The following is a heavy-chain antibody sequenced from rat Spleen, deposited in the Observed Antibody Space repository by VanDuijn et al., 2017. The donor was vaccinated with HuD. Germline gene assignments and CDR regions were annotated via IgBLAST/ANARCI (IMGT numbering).Heavy chain of an antibody. CDR1: GYTITSGY. J-gene: IGHJ2*01. CDR2: ITYSGST. CDR3: ARKAIRGFDY. V-gene: IGHV3-4*01. Sequence: EIHLQESGPGLVKPSQSLSLTCSVTGYTITSGYDWSWIRKFPGNKMEWLAYITYSGSTKYNPSLKSRISITIDTSKNQFFLQLNSVTTEDTATYYCARKAIRGFDYWGQGVMVTVSS. D-gene: IGHD4-3*01.